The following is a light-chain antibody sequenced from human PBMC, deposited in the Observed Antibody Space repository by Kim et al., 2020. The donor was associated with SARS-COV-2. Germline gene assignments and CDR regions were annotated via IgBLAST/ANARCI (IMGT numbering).Light chain of an antibody. J-gene: IGLJ3*02. CDR1: SSDVGGYNY. V-gene: IGLV2-14*03. CDR3: SSYTSSSTWV. Sequence: QSALTQPASVSGSPGQSITISCTGTSSDVGGYNYVSWYQQHPGKAPKLMIYDVSNRPSGVSNRFSGSKSGNTASLTISGFQAEDEADYYCSSYTSSSTWVFGGGTQLTVL. CDR2: DVS.